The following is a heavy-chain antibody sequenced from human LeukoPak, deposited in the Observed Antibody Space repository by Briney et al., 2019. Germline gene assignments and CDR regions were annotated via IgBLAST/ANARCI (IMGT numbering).Heavy chain of an antibody. V-gene: IGHV3-23*01. J-gene: IGHJ4*02. D-gene: IGHD3-10*01. CDR1: GFTFSSYS. CDR2: ISGSGGST. Sequence: GGSLRLSCAASGFTFSSYSMSWARQAPGKGLEWVSAISGSGGSTYYADSVKGRFTISRDNSKNTLYLQMNSLRAEDTAVYYCAKDRGTMVRGVMIYWGQGTLVTVSS. CDR3: AKDRGTMVRGVMIY.